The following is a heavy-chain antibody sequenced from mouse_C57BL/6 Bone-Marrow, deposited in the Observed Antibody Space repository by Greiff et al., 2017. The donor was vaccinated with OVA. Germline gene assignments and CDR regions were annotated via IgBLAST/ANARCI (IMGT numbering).Heavy chain of an antibody. CDR3: ARDYGRSYWYFDV. CDR1: GYTFTSYW. Sequence: QVQLQQPGAELVKPGASVKLSCKASGYTFTSYWMHWVKQRPGQGLAWIGMIHPNSGSTNYNEKFKSKATLTVDKSSSTAYMQLSSLTSEDSAVDYCARDYGRSYWYFDVWGTGTTVTVSS. J-gene: IGHJ1*03. D-gene: IGHD1-1*01. V-gene: IGHV1-64*01. CDR2: IHPNSGST.